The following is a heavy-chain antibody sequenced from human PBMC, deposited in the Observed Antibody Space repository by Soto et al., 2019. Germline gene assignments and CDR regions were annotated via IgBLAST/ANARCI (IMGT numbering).Heavy chain of an antibody. Sequence: QVQLVESGGGVVQPGRSLRLSCAASGFTFSSYAMHWVRQAPGKGLEWVAVISYDGSNKYYADSVKGRFTISRDNSKNTLYLQMNSLRGEDTAVYYCARDKAVAGIVVGNYFDYWGQGTLVTVSS. J-gene: IGHJ4*02. CDR2: ISYDGSNK. D-gene: IGHD6-19*01. CDR3: ARDKAVAGIVVGNYFDY. V-gene: IGHV3-30-3*01. CDR1: GFTFSSYA.